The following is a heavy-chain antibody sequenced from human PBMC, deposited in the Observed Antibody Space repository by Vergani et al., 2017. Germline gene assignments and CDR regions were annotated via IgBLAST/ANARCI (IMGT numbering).Heavy chain of an antibody. Sequence: QVQLQESGPGLLKPSETLSLTCTVSGYSISSGYYWGWIRQPPGKGLEWIGSISHSGYTFYSPSLKSRVSMSVDTSKNQFSLRVNSVTAADTAVYFCAGDQWDDDGPRGWFAPWGQGILVTVSS. J-gene: IGHJ5*02. D-gene: IGHD5-24*01. V-gene: IGHV4-38-2*02. CDR1: GYSISSGYY. CDR3: AGDQWDDDGPRGWFAP. CDR2: ISHSGYT.